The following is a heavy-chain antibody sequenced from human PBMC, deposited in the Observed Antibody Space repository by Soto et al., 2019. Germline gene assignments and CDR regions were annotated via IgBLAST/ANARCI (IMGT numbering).Heavy chain of an antibody. J-gene: IGHJ5*02. V-gene: IGHV5-51*01. CDR2: IFLADSDT. Sequence: HGESLKISCQGSGHSFPNSWIAWVRQTPGKGLEWMGFIFLADSDTKYSPSFQGQVTISADRSINTAYLQWTSLKASDSAIYYCARQEGAYSHIDTWCQGTLVTVFS. D-gene: IGHD4-4*01. CDR1: GHSFPNSW. CDR3: ARQEGAYSHIDT.